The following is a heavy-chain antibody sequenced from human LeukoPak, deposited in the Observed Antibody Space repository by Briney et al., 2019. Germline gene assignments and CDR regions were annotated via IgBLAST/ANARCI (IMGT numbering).Heavy chain of an antibody. V-gene: IGHV1-2*02. CDR2: INPNSGGT. CDR1: GYTFTGYY. Sequence: ASVKVSCKASGYTFTGYYMHWVRQAPGQGLEWMGWINPNSGGTNYAQKFQGRVTMTTDTSTSTAYMELRSLRSDDTAVYYCARVDPAYYDSSGYYARYFPFFYFDYWGQGTLVTVSS. CDR3: ARVDPAYYDSSGYYARYFPFFYFDY. J-gene: IGHJ4*02. D-gene: IGHD3-22*01.